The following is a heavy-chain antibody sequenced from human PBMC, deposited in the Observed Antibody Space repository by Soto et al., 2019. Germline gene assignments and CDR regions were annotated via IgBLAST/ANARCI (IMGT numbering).Heavy chain of an antibody. CDR1: GYTFTGYY. CDR2: INPNSGGT. J-gene: IGHJ4*01. Sequence: ASVKVSCKASGYTFTGYYMHWVRQAPGQGLEWMGWINPNSGGTNYAQKFQGRVTMTRDTSISTAYMELSRLRSDDTAVYYCAAPNVVVVAGGNYCGDGTPVTVS. V-gene: IGHV1-2*02. CDR3: AAPNVVVVAGGNY. D-gene: IGHD2-15*01.